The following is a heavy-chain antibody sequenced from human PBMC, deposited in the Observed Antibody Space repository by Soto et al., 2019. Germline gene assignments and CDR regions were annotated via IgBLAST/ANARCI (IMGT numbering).Heavy chain of an antibody. CDR1: GFTFTSPA. D-gene: IGHD5-18*01. J-gene: IGHJ6*02. CDR3: ARAAAMVTAAGKINYYYYYGMDV. Sequence: GASVKVSCKASGFTFTSPAVQWVRQARGQRLEWIGWIVVGSGNTNYAQKFQERVTITRDMSTSTAYMELSRLRSDDTAVYYCARAAAMVTAAGKINYYYYYGMDVWGQGTTVTVS. V-gene: IGHV1-58*01. CDR2: IVVGSGNT.